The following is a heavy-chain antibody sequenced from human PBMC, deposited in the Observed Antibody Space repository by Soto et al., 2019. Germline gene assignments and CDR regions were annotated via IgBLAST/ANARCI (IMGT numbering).Heavy chain of an antibody. Sequence: VGSLRLSCAASGFTFSSSAMRWVRQAPGKGLEWVSAISGSGDSTYYADSVKGRFTVSRDNSKNTLYLQMNSLRAEDTAVYYCATARPYYDSSGYFDYWGQGTLVTVSS. CDR3: ATARPYYDSSGYFDY. CDR1: GFTFSSSA. CDR2: ISGSGDST. J-gene: IGHJ4*02. V-gene: IGHV3-23*01. D-gene: IGHD3-22*01.